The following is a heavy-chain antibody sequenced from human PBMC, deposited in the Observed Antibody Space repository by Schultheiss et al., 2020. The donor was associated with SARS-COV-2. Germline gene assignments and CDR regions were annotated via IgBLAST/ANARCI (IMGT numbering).Heavy chain of an antibody. J-gene: IGHJ4*02. V-gene: IGHV3-30*07. CDR3: AKDDYGGNDHFDY. D-gene: IGHD4-23*01. CDR1: GFTVSSNY. CDR2: ISYDGSNK. Sequence: GGSLRLSCAASGFTVSSNYMSWVRQAPGKGLEWVAVISYDGSNKYYADSVKGRFTISRDNSKNTLYLQMNSLRAEDTAVYYCAKDDYGGNDHFDYWGQGTLVTVSS.